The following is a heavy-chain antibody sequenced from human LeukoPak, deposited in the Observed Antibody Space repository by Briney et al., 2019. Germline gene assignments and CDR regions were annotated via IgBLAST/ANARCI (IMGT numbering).Heavy chain of an antibody. Sequence: SETLSLTCTVSGGSISSSNYYWGWIRQPPGQGPEWIGTIYYSGITYYNPSLKSRVTISVDTSKNQFSLKLSSVTAADTAVYYCARQTYDSSVSPTFFDFWGQGTLVTVSS. D-gene: IGHD3-22*01. J-gene: IGHJ4*02. CDR1: GGSISSSNYY. CDR2: IYYSGIT. V-gene: IGHV4-39*01. CDR3: ARQTYDSSVSPTFFDF.